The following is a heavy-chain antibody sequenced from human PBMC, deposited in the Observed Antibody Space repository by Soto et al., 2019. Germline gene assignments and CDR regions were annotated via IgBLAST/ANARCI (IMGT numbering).Heavy chain of an antibody. V-gene: IGHV3-73*01. CDR1: GFTFSGSA. CDR3: TRPEPYGSGSYYSY. Sequence: SLRLSCAASGFTFSGSAMHWVRQASGKGLEWVGRTRSKANSYATAYAASVKGRFTISRDDSKNTAYLQMNSLKPEDTAVYYCTRPEPYGSGSYYSYWGQGTLVTVSS. J-gene: IGHJ4*02. D-gene: IGHD3-10*01. CDR2: TRSKANSYAT.